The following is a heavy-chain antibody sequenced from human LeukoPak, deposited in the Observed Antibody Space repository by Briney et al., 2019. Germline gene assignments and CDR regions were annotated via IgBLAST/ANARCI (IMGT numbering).Heavy chain of an antibody. Sequence: SETLSLTCTVSGGSISSYYWSWIRQPPGKGLEWIGYIYYSGSTNYNPSLKSRVTISVDTSKNQFPLKLSSVTAADTAVYYCARAIAAAGHLYYYYYYYMDVWGKGTTVTVSS. CDR2: IYYSGST. V-gene: IGHV4-59*01. CDR1: GGSISSYY. CDR3: ARAIAAAGHLYYYYYYYMDV. D-gene: IGHD6-13*01. J-gene: IGHJ6*03.